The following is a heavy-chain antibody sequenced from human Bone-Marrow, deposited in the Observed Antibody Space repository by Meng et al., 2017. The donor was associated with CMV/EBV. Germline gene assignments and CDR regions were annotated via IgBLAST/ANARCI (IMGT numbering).Heavy chain of an antibody. D-gene: IGHD3/OR15-3a*01. CDR3: AKERWTDYLYYFDF. J-gene: IGHJ4*02. CDR1: GFTFNNYA. Sequence: GESLKISCVVSGFTFNNYAMNWVRQAPGKGLEWVSSISGSGATTNYADSVKGRFTISRDNFKNTLYLQMSSLRAEDTAIYYCAKERWTDYLYYFDFWGQGTRVTVSS. V-gene: IGHV3-23*01. CDR2: ISGSGATT.